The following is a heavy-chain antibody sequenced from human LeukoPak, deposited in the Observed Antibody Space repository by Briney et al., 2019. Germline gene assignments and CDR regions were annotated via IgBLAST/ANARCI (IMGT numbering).Heavy chain of an antibody. CDR3: ARHWAPCGGDCYAFDI. J-gene: IGHJ3*02. D-gene: IGHD2-21*02. CDR2: INPNSGGT. V-gene: IGHV1-2*02. Sequence: GASVKVSCKASGYTFTGYYMHWVRQAPGQGLEWMGWINPNSGGTNYAQKFQGRVTMTRDTSISTAYMELSRLRSDDTAVYYCARHWAPCGGDCYAFDIWGQGTMVTVSS. CDR1: GYTFTGYY.